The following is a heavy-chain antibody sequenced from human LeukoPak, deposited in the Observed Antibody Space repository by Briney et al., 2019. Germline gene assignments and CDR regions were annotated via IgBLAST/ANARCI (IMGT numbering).Heavy chain of an antibody. J-gene: IGHJ4*02. CDR3: ARGKDIVVVVAATPGYFDY. CDR1: GFTFSSYE. CDR2: ISSSGSTI. Sequence: GGSLRLSCAASGFTFSSYEMNWVRQAPGKGLEWVSYISSSGSTIYYADSVKGRFTISRDNAKNSLYLQMNSLRAEDTAVYYCARGKDIVVVVAATPGYFDYWGQGTLVTVSS. D-gene: IGHD2-15*01. V-gene: IGHV3-48*03.